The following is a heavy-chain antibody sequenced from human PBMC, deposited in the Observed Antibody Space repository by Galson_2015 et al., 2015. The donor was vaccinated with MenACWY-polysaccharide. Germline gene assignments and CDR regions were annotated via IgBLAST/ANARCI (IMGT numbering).Heavy chain of an antibody. CDR1: GFTFSTFW. J-gene: IGHJ4*02. CDR3: ARERWVRGVFFDQ. Sequence: SCAASGFTFSTFWMSWVRQAPGKELEWVASIKQDGSEKYLVHSVKGRFTISRDNAENSLFLQMNSLRAEDTAVYYCARERWVRGVFFDQWGQGTLVTVSS. V-gene: IGHV3-7*01. D-gene: IGHD3-10*01. CDR2: IKQDGSEK.